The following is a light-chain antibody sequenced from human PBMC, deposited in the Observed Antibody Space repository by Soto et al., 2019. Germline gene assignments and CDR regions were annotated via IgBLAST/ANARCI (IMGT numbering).Light chain of an antibody. J-gene: IGKJ2*01. CDR2: GAS. V-gene: IGKV3-15*01. CDR1: QSVSSN. Sequence: EIVMTQSPATLSVSPGERATLSCRASQSVSSNLAWYQHKPGQAPRLLIYGASTRATVIPARFSASGSGTEFSLTISSMQSEDFAVYCCQQYNNWHPKHYTFGQGTKLEIK. CDR3: QQYNNWHPKHYT.